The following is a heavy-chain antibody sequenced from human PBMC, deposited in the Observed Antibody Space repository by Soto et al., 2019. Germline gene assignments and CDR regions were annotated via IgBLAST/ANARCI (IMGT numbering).Heavy chain of an antibody. CDR1: GYTFTSYA. J-gene: IGHJ5*02. Sequence: GASVKVSCKASGYTFTSYAMHWVRQAPGQRLEWMGWINAGNGNTKYSQKFQGRVTITRDTSASTAYMELSSLRSEDTAVYYCARDKARGWYGNWFDPWGQGTLVTVSS. CDR3: ARDKARGWYGNWFDP. CDR2: INAGNGNT. V-gene: IGHV1-3*01. D-gene: IGHD6-19*01.